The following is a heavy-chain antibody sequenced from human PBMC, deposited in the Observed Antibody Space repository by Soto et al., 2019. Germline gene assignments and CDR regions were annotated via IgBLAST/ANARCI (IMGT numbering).Heavy chain of an antibody. D-gene: IGHD3-16*02. V-gene: IGHV1-3*01. CDR2: INAGNGNT. J-gene: IGHJ3*02. CDR1: GYTFTSYA. CDR3: ARALSNMITFGGVIADDAFDI. Sequence: ASVKVSCKASGYTFTSYAMNWVRQAPGQRLEWMGWINAGNGNTKYSQKFQGWVTMTRDTSISTAYMELSRLRSDDTAVYYCARALSNMITFGGVIADDAFDIWGQGTMVTVSS.